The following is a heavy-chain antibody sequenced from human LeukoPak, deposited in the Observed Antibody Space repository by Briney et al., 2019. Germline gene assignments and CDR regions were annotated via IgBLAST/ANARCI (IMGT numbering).Heavy chain of an antibody. D-gene: IGHD3-16*02. J-gene: IGHJ3*02. Sequence: PSETLSLTCTVSGGSISSYYWSWIRQPPGKGLEWIGYIYYSGSTNYNPSLKSRVTISVDTSKNQFSLKLSSVTAADTAVYYCARGLERFDYVWGSYRSPGAFDIWGQGTMVTVSS. CDR2: IYYSGST. CDR3: ARGLERFDYVWGSYRSPGAFDI. CDR1: GGSISSYY. V-gene: IGHV4-59*08.